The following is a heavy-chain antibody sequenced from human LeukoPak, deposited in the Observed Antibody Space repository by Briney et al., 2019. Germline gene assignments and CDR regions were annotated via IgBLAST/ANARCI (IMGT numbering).Heavy chain of an antibody. CDR3: AVVGQWLAIDY. V-gene: IGHV1-46*01. CDR1: GYTFTSYY. D-gene: IGHD6-19*01. J-gene: IGHJ4*02. CDR2: INPSGGST. Sequence: GASVKVSCKASGYTFTSYYMHWVRQAPGQGLEWMGIINPSGGSTSYAQKFQGRVTITRDTSTSTVYMELSSLRSEDTAVYYCAVVGQWLAIDYWGQGTLVTVSS.